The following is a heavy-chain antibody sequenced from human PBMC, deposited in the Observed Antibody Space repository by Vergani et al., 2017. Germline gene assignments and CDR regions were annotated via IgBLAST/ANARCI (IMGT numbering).Heavy chain of an antibody. CDR1: GFSFSSFG. J-gene: IGHJ4*02. D-gene: IGHD2-2*01. V-gene: IGHV3-33*01. Sequence: QVQLVESGGGVVQPGRSLRLSCAASGFSFSSFGFHWVRPAPGKGLEWVAFIHYDGSHDSYIDSVKGRFTISRDNSKNTLIMQMNGLSAEDTAVYYGARDRGCATISCYFSGAFDYWGQGTLVSVSS. CDR3: ARDRGCATISCYFSGAFDY. CDR2: IHYDGSHD.